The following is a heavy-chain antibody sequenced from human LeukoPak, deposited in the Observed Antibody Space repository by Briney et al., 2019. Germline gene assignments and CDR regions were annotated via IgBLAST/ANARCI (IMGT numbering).Heavy chain of an antibody. D-gene: IGHD3-10*01. CDR3: ARGNSNTKFGELFYYYYYMDV. Sequence: ASVKVSCKTSGYTFSNYGISWVRQAPGQGLEWMGWISGYNGNTKYAQKLQGRVTMTTDTSTSTAYMELRSLRSDDTAVYYCARGNSNTKFGELFYYYYYMDVWGKGTTVTISS. CDR1: GYTFSNYG. J-gene: IGHJ6*03. V-gene: IGHV1-18*01. CDR2: ISGYNGNT.